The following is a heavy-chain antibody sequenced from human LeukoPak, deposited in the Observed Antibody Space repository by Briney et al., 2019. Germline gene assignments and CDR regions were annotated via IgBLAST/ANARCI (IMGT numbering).Heavy chain of an antibody. V-gene: IGHV1-2*04. J-gene: IGHJ4*02. D-gene: IGHD3/OR15-3a*01. CDR2: INPNSGGT. CDR3: ARVSTFHDSSTGYYEPFAY. Sequence: ASVKVSCKASGYTFTGYYMHWVRQAPGQGLEWMGWINPNSGGTNYAQKFQGWVTMTRDTSISTAYMELSRLRSEDTAVYFCARVSTFHDSSTGYYEPFAYWGQGTLVTVSS. CDR1: GYTFTGYY.